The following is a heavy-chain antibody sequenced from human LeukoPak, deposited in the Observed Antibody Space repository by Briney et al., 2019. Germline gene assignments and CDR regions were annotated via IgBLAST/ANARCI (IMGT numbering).Heavy chain of an antibody. J-gene: IGHJ3*02. V-gene: IGHV3-21*01. Sequence: GGSPRLSCAASGFTFSASNMNWVRQAPGEGLEWISSISGTIDHVAYADSVKGRFSISRDNAKTSLYLQMSSLRVEDTAVYYCAGQTRGSSPFDAFDIWGPGTMVTVS. CDR2: ISGTIDHV. D-gene: IGHD3-10*01. CDR1: GFTFSASN. CDR3: AGQTRGSSPFDAFDI.